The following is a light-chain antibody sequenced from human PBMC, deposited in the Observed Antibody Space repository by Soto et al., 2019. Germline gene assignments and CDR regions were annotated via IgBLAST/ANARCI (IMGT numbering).Light chain of an antibody. Sequence: QSALTQPASVSGSPGQSITISCTGTSSDVGGYNYVSWYQQHPGKAPKLMIYEVSNRPSGVSNRFSGSKSGNTASLTISGLQAEDEDVYSCNSYRSGSPVFGGGTKLTVL. CDR1: SSDVGGYNY. CDR2: EVS. J-gene: IGLJ2*01. V-gene: IGLV2-14*01. CDR3: NSYRSGSPV.